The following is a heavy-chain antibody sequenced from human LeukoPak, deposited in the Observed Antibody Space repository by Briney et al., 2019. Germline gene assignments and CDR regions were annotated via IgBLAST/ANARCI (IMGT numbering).Heavy chain of an antibody. J-gene: IGHJ5*02. Sequence: ASVKVSCKASGYTFTSYYMHWVRQAPGQGLEWMGIINPSGGSTSYAQKFQGRVTMTRDMSTSTVYMELSSLRSEDTAVYYCARGQSITIFGVAPFDPWGQGTLVTVSS. D-gene: IGHD3-3*01. V-gene: IGHV1-46*01. CDR3: ARGQSITIFGVAPFDP. CDR1: GYTFTSYY. CDR2: INPSGGST.